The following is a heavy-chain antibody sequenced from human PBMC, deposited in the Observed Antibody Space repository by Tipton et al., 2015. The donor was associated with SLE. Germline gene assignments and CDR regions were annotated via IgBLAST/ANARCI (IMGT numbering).Heavy chain of an antibody. J-gene: IGHJ6*03. D-gene: IGHD3-9*01. CDR1: GFAFSSYA. CDR2: ISFDGTVK. CDR3: ARKGMTGYQHYYMDV. Sequence: QVQLVQSGGGVLQPGRSLRLSCAASGFAFSSYAMHWVRQAPGKGLEWVAVISFDGTVKYYADSLKGRFTISRDNSKNTLYLQMNSLRAGDTAVYYCARKGMTGYQHYYMDVWGKGTTVTVSS. V-gene: IGHV3-30*04.